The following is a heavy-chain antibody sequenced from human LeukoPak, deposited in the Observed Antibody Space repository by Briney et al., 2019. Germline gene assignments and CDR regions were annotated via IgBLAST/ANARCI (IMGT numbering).Heavy chain of an antibody. V-gene: IGHV3-73*01. J-gene: IGHJ6*02. CDR2: IRSKANSYAT. CDR3: TRHVIIAAAGTTAYGMDV. Sequence: SGGSLSLSCAASGFTFSGSAMHWVRQASGKGLEWVGRIRSKANSYATAYAASVEGRFTISRDDSKNTAYLQMNSPKTEDTAVYYCTRHVIIAAAGTTAYGMDVWGQGTTVTVSS. CDR1: GFTFSGSA. D-gene: IGHD6-13*01.